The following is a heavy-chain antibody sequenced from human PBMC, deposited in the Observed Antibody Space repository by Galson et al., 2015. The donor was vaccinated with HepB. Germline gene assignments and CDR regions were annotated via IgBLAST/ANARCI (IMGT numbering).Heavy chain of an antibody. J-gene: IGHJ6*02. CDR3: ASFRGSYGGDYYYGMDI. V-gene: IGHV1-69*13. D-gene: IGHD1-26*01. CDR1: GGTFSSYA. CDR2: IIPIFGTA. Sequence: SVKVSCKASGGTFSSYAISWVRQAPGQGLEWMGGIIPIFGTANYAQKFQGRVTITADESTSTAYMELSSLRSEDTAVYYCASFRGSYGGDYYYGMDIWGQGTTVTVSS.